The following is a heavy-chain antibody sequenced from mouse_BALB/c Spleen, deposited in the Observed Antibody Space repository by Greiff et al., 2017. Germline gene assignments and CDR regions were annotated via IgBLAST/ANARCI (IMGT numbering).Heavy chain of an antibody. D-gene: IGHD6-1*01. CDR3: ARDPRPPLAMDY. V-gene: IGHV5-9-4*01. CDR1: GFTFSSYA. J-gene: IGHJ4*01. Sequence: EVKLMESGGGLVKPGGSLKLSCAASGFTFSSYAMSWVRQSPEKRLEWVAEISSGGSYTYYPDTVTGRFNISRDNAKNTLYLEMSSLRSEDTAMYYCARDPRPPLAMDYWGQGTSVTVSS. CDR2: ISSGGSYT.